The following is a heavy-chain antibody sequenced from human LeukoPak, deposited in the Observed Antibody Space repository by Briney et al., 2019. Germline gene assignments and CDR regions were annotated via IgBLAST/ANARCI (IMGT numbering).Heavy chain of an antibody. CDR2: INPNSGGT. Sequence: ASVKVSCKASGYTFTGYYMHWVRQAPGQGLEWMGWINPNSGGTSYAQKFQGRVTMTRDTSISTAYMELSRLRSDDTAVYYCARGGIVASTTASFDYWGRGTLVTVSS. D-gene: IGHD5-12*01. J-gene: IGHJ4*02. CDR3: ARGGIVASTTASFDY. V-gene: IGHV1-2*02. CDR1: GYTFTGYY.